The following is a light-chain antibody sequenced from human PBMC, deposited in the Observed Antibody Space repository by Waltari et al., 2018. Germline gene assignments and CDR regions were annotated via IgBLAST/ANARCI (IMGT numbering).Light chain of an antibody. CDR1: SSNIGNYF. V-gene: IGLV1-51*01. Sequence: QSVLTQPPSVSAAPGQKVTISCSGSSSNIGNYFVSWYHQLPGATPKLLIYDTNKRPSGSPDRFSASKSGTSATLDITGLQIGDEADYYCATWDNSLTAVVFGGGTKLTVL. CDR2: DTN. CDR3: ATWDNSLTAVV. J-gene: IGLJ2*01.